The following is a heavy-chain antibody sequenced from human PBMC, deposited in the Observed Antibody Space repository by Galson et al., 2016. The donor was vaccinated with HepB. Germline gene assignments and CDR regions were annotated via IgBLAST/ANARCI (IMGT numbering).Heavy chain of an antibody. J-gene: IGHJ6*01. V-gene: IGHV1-69*04. CDR2: IIPILGIA. CDR3: ATWGKLERRLDYYYYAMDV. D-gene: IGHD1-1*01. CDR1: GGTFSSYA. Sequence: SVKVSCKASGGTFSSYAISWVRQAPGQGLECMGRIIPILGIANYAQKFQGRVTVTADKSTSTAYMELSSLTSEDTAVYYCATWGKLERRLDYYYYAMDVWGPGPPVTVSS.